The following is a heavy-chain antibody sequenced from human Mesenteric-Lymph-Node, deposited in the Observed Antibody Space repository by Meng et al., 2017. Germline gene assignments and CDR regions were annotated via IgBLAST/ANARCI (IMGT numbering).Heavy chain of an antibody. CDR2: IWYDGTKK. D-gene: IGHD6-13*01. J-gene: IGHJ4*02. V-gene: IGHV3-33*08. CDR3: ARDFGSSWPSFVGY. Sequence: GGSLRLSCAASGFTFSSYAMHWVRQAPGKGLEWVSIIWYDGTKKYYADSVTGRFTISRDNSNNTLYLQMNSLRAEDTAVYYCARDFGSSWPSFVGYWGQGTLVTVSS. CDR1: GFTFSSYA.